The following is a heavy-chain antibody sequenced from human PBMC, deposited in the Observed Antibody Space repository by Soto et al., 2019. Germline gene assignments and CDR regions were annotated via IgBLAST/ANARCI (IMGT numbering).Heavy chain of an antibody. D-gene: IGHD3-16*01. V-gene: IGHV3-48*03. CDR1: GFTFSDYE. J-gene: IGHJ6*02. CDR2: ISRTASVI. Sequence: GGSLRLSCAGSGFTFSDYELNWVRQAPGKGLEWVSYISRTASVIHYADSVKGRFTVSRDNARKSVFLQMNSLRAEDTAVYNCARGVVPATRVYYYYGMDVWGQGTTVTVSS. CDR3: ARGVVPATRVYYYYGMDV.